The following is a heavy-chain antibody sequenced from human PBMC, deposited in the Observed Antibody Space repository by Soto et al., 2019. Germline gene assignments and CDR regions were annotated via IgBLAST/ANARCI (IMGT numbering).Heavy chain of an antibody. CDR3: ARRVPPKVVQTNAPDKYYFDS. Sequence: SETRSLTCAVYGGCFSGYYWTWIRQSPGKGLEWIGEIKQGGSSNDNPSLKSRGTISGDTSKNHFSLKLSSVTAADTAVYYCARRVPPKVVQTNAPDKYYFDSWGRGTLVTVSS. D-gene: IGHD2-2*01. CDR2: IKQGGSS. CDR1: GGCFSGYY. V-gene: IGHV4-34*01. J-gene: IGHJ4*02.